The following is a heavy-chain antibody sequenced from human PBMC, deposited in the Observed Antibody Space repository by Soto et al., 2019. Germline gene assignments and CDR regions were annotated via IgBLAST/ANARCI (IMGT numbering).Heavy chain of an antibody. CDR3: RRESSGFDY. V-gene: IGHV3-23*01. CDR2: ISGSGGST. CDR1: GFTFSSYA. J-gene: IGHJ4*02. Sequence: GGSLRLSCAASGFTFSSYAMSWVRQAPGKGLEWVSAISGSGGSTNYAESVKGRFTTSRDNSKNTLYLQMNSRRAADTAVYYCRRESSGFDYWGQGTLVTVSS.